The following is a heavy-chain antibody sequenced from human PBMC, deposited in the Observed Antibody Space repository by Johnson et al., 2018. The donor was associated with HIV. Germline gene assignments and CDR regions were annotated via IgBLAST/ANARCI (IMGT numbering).Heavy chain of an antibody. D-gene: IGHD5-12*01. V-gene: IGHV3-23*04. Sequence: VQLVESGGGVVQPGGSLRLSCAASGFTFSSYGMSWVRQAPGKGLEWVSGITGTGGSTYYADSVKGRFTISRDNSKNTLYLQMNSLRAEDTAVYYCASQVRGLRLGVDAFGIWGQGTMVTVSS. CDR1: GFTFSSYG. CDR3: ASQVRGLRLGVDAFGI. J-gene: IGHJ3*02. CDR2: ITGTGGST.